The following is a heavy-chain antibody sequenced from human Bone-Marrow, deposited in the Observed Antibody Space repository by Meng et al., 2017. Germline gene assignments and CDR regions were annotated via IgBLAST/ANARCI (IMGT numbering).Heavy chain of an antibody. D-gene: IGHD3-3*01. CDR2: ISGGGGLI. CDR3: ERDRDHITSYYEDGFDY. J-gene: IGHJ4*02. CDR1: GFTFSAYE. Sequence: GESLKISCAASGFTFSAYEMNWVRQAPGKGLEWLSYISGGGGLIYYADSVRGRFTISRDNAKNSLYLQMNSLRAEDTAVYYCERDRDHITSYYEDGFDYWGQGTLVTVSS. V-gene: IGHV3-48*03.